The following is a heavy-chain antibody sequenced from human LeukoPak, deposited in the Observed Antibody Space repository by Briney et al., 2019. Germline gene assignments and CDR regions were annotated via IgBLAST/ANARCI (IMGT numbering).Heavy chain of an antibody. Sequence: SETLSLTCTVSGGSISSSSYYWGWIRQPPGKGLEWIGSIYYSGSTYYNPSLKSRVTISVDTSKNQFSLKLSSVTAADTAVYYCVRPHPLYGAGSFAFWGQGNLVIVSS. D-gene: IGHD3-10*01. CDR1: GGSISSSSYY. CDR3: VRPHPLYGAGSFAF. V-gene: IGHV4-39*01. CDR2: IYYSGST. J-gene: IGHJ4*02.